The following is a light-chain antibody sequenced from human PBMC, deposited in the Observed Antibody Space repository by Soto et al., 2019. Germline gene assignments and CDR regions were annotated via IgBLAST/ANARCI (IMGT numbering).Light chain of an antibody. J-gene: IGKJ1*01. V-gene: IGKV1-39*01. CDR1: QSVTTY. Sequence: DIQMTQSPSSLSASVGDRVTITCRASQSVTTYLHWYQQKAGEAPKLLIYAISNLQIGVSSRFSGSGSGTDFSLTINPLQPEDFATYYCQQGYSTPWTFGQGTKVEIK. CDR2: AIS. CDR3: QQGYSTPWT.